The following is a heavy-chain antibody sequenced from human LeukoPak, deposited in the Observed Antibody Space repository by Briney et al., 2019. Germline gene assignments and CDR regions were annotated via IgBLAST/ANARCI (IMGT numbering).Heavy chain of an antibody. CDR2: MNPNSGAI. CDR3: EREADYGDKPDYFDY. J-gene: IGHJ4*02. CDR1: GYTLTAYY. V-gene: IGHV1-2*02. D-gene: IGHD4-17*01. Sequence: ASVKLSCKASGYTLTAYYMHWVRQAPAQGLEWMVWMNPNSGAINYAQKFQGRFTMTRDTSISTAYMDLSRLISDDTAVYYCEREADYGDKPDYFDYWGQGTLVTVSS.